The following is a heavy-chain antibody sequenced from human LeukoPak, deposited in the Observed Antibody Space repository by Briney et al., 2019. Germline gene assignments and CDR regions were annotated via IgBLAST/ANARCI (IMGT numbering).Heavy chain of an antibody. CDR3: VRVGYTNYGIDY. CDR1: GFTFSSYG. D-gene: IGHD4-11*01. J-gene: IGHJ4*02. CDR2: IWYDGSNK. Sequence: GGSLRLSCAVSGFTFSSYGMHWVRQAPGKGLEWVAVIWYDGSNKYYADSVKGRFTISRDSSKNTLDLQMNSLRAEDTAVYYCVRVGYTNYGIDYWGQGTLATVSS. V-gene: IGHV3-33*01.